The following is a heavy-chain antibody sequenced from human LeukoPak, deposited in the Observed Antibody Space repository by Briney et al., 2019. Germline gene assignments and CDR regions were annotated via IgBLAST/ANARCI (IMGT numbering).Heavy chain of an antibody. D-gene: IGHD5-18*01. CDR3: ARADTTHPYYFDS. V-gene: IGHV3-21*01. J-gene: IGHJ4*02. CDR2: ISSSSNYI. CDR1: GFTFSSYS. Sequence: PGGSLRLSCAASGFTFSSYSMNWVRQAPGRGLEWVSSISSSSNYIYYPDSVKGRFTISRDNAKNALYLQVNSLRAEDTAAYYCARADTTHPYYFDSWGQGTLVTVSS.